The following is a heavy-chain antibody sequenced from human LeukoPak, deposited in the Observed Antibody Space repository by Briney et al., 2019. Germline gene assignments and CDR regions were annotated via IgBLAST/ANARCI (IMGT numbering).Heavy chain of an antibody. V-gene: IGHV1-2*02. Sequence: GASVKVSCKASGYTFTGYYMHWVRQAPGQGLEWMGWINPNSGGTNYAQKFQGRVTITRDTSISTAYMELSRLRSDDTAVYYCARWTSSYGTYNWFDPWGQGTLVTVSS. CDR3: ARWTSSYGTYNWFDP. D-gene: IGHD5-18*01. CDR1: GYTFTGYY. J-gene: IGHJ5*02. CDR2: INPNSGGT.